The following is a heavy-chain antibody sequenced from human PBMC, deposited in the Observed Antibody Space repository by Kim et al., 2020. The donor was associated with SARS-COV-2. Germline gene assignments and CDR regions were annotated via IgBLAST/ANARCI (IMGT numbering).Heavy chain of an antibody. Sequence: SVTGRLTVSRDDAKSSLYLQMNSLRAEDTAVYYCARLGKDYYDSSGYFNSWGQGTLVTVSS. CDR3: ARLGKDYYDSSGYFNS. V-gene: IGHV3-11*03. D-gene: IGHD3-22*01. J-gene: IGHJ4*02.